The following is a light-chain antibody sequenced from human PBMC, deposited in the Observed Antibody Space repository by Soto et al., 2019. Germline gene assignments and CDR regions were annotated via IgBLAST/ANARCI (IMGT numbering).Light chain of an antibody. V-gene: IGKV1-5*01. J-gene: IGKJ1*01. Sequence: IQITPSPSTLAGSVGERVTLPCRASQTISSWLAWYQQKPGKAPKLLIYDASSLQSGVPSRFSGSGSGTEFTLTISSLQPDDFGTYYCQEYNSYTGTFGPATKVDI. CDR3: QEYNSYTGT. CDR2: DAS. CDR1: QTISSW.